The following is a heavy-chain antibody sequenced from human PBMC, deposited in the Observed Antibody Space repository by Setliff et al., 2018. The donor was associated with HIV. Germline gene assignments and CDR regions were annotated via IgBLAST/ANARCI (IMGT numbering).Heavy chain of an antibody. CDR3: ARDVHNYYDGNDRQGFQY. J-gene: IGHJ4*02. V-gene: IGHV7-4-1*04. CDR2: IHTNTGNP. D-gene: IGHD3-22*01. Sequence: VASVKVSCKASGYTFTSYAMNWVRQAPGQGLEWMGWIHTNTGNPTYVQDFTGRFVFSFDTSVSVAYLEITSLKAEDTAVYYCARDVHNYYDGNDRQGFQYWGQGTLVTVSS. CDR1: GYTFTSYA.